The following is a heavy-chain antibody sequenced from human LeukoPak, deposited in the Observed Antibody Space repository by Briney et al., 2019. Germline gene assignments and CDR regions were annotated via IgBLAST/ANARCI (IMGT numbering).Heavy chain of an antibody. D-gene: IGHD1-20*01. CDR2: IRYDGSNK. CDR1: GFTFSSYD. CDR3: VRLLAYNSGGEAFDH. V-gene: IGHV3-30*02. J-gene: IGHJ4*02. Sequence: GGSLRLSCAASGFTFSSYDIHWVRQAPGKGLEWVAFIRYDGSNKYYADSVRGRFTISRDNSKNTLYLQMNSLRAEDTAVYYCVRLLAYNSGGEAFDHWGQGTLVTVSS.